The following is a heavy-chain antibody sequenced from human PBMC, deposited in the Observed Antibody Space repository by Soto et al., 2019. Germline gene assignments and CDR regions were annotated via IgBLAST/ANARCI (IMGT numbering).Heavy chain of an antibody. J-gene: IGHJ3*02. D-gene: IGHD3-10*01. Sequence: GESLKISCAASGFTFSNAWMSWVRQAPGKGLEWVGRIKSKTDGGTTDYAAPVKGRFTISRDDSKNTLYLQMNSLKTEDTAVYYCTTDPAAGDHYYGSGTLLRGAFDIWGQGTMVTVSS. CDR3: TTDPAAGDHYYGSGTLLRGAFDI. V-gene: IGHV3-15*01. CDR1: GFTFSNAW. CDR2: IKSKTDGGTT.